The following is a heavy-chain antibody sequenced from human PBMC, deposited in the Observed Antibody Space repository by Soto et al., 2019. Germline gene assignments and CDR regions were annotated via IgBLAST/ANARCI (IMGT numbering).Heavy chain of an antibody. J-gene: IGHJ4*02. CDR3: AKDPNSSSWYEIDY. CDR2: ISYDGSNK. D-gene: IGHD6-13*01. CDR1: GFTFCNYG. V-gene: IGHV3-30*18. Sequence: GGSLRLSCAASGFTFCNYGMHWVRQAPGKGLNWVTVISYDGSNKYYADSVKGRFTISRDNSKNTLYLQMNSLRPEDTAVYYCAKDPNSSSWYEIDYWGQGTLVTVSS.